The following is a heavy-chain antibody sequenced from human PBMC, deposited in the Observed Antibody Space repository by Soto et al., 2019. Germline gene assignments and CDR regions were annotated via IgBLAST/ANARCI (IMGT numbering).Heavy chain of an antibody. D-gene: IGHD6-13*01. J-gene: IGHJ6*02. CDR1: GFTFSSYG. CDR3: AKGGGSRWPPYHYGMDV. V-gene: IGHV3-30*18. CDR2: ISYDGTSK. Sequence: QVQLVESGGGVVQPGRSLRLSCAASGFTFSSYGMHWVRQAPGKGLEWVAVISYDGTSKYYADSVKGRFTISRDNSKNMLYLQMNSRRAHATAVYYCAKGGGSRWPPYHYGMDVWGQGTTVTVSS.